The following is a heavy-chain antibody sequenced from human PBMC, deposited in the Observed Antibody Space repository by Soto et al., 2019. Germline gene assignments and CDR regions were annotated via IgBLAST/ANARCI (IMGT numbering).Heavy chain of an antibody. CDR2: IKKDGSEE. D-gene: IGHD2-2*01. Sequence: EEQLVESGGGLVQPGGSLRLSCVASGFTFSRYWMSWLRQAPGKGLEWVANIKKDGSEEYYVDSVKGRFTISRDNAKNSLYLQMNSLRAEDTAGYYCARDGRIVVVPATWGQGTLVTVSS. CDR1: GFTFSRYW. CDR3: ARDGRIVVVPAT. V-gene: IGHV3-7*03. J-gene: IGHJ5*02.